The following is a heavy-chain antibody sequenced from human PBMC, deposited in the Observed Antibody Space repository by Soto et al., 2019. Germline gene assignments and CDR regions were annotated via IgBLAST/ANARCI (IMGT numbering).Heavy chain of an antibody. D-gene: IGHD6-13*01. CDR1: GSSISNDNW. CDR2: IHHTGYT. V-gene: IGHV4-28*01. Sequence: ASETLSLTCGVSGSSISNDNWWVWIRQPPGKGLEWIGYIHHTGYTYSNPALKSRLTMSVDTSKNQFSLRLSSVTAVDTAVYYCTRSFYSSSWYAGNWGQGTRVTVSS. J-gene: IGHJ4*02. CDR3: TRSFYSSSWYAGN.